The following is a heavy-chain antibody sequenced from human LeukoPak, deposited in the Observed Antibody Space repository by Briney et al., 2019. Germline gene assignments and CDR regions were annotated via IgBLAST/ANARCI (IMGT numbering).Heavy chain of an antibody. D-gene: IGHD1-26*01. V-gene: IGHV4-59*01. CDR2: IYYSGST. J-gene: IGHJ4*02. CDR3: ATEELLGGYFDY. Sequence: SETLSLTCTVSGGSISSYYWSWIRQPPGKGLEWIGYIYYSGSTNYNPSLKSRVTISVDTSKNQFSLKLSSVTAADTAVYYCATEELLGGYFDYWGQGTLVTVSS. CDR1: GGSISSYY.